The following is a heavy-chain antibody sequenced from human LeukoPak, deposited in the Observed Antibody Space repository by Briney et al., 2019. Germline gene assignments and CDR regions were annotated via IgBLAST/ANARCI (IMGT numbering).Heavy chain of an antibody. CDR3: ARMLRQWLIGGFGY. Sequence: SETLSLTCTVSGGSISSYYWSWIRQPPGKGLEWIGYVYYSGSTNYNPSLKSRVTISVDTSNNQFSLKLSSVTAADTAVYYCARMLRQWLIGGFGYWGQGTLVAVSS. CDR1: GGSISSYY. V-gene: IGHV4-59*01. J-gene: IGHJ4*02. CDR2: VYYSGST. D-gene: IGHD6-19*01.